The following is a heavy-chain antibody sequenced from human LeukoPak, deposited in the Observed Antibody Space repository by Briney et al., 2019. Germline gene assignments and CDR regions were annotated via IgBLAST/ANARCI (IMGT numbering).Heavy chain of an antibody. CDR2: ISGSGGST. D-gene: IGHD6-13*01. Sequence: GGSLRLSCVASGFTFSSYAMSWVRQAPGKGLEWVSAISGSGGSTYYADSVKGRFTISRDNSKNTLYLQMNSLRAEDTAVYYCAREYSSSWYGGYWGQGTLVTVSS. CDR1: GFTFSSYA. J-gene: IGHJ4*02. V-gene: IGHV3-23*01. CDR3: AREYSSSWYGGY.